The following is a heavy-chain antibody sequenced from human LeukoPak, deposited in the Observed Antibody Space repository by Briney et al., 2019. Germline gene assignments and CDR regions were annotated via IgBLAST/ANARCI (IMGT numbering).Heavy chain of an antibody. CDR2: ISGSTSYT. CDR1: GFTFSDYY. CDR3: AKDIAGGRYFDY. Sequence: GGSLRLSCVASGFTFSDYYMSWIRQAPGKGLEWVSYISGSTSYTNYADSVKGRFTISRDNAKNSLYLQMNSLRAEDTALYYCAKDIAGGRYFDYWGQGTLVTVSS. D-gene: IGHD6-13*01. V-gene: IGHV3-11*05. J-gene: IGHJ4*02.